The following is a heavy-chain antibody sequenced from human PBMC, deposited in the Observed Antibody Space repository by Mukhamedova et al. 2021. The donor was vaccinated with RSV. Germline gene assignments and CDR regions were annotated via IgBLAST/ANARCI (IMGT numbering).Heavy chain of an antibody. Sequence: ISGYHWSWIRQSPGKGLESIAYIYYTGSTRYNPSLEGRVTISLDMSKNQFSLKLNSVTAADTAVHYCARGPDDFDYWGPGTLVT. CDR1: ISGYH. J-gene: IGHJ4*02. CDR2: IYYTGST. CDR3: ARGPDDFDY. V-gene: IGHV4-59*01.